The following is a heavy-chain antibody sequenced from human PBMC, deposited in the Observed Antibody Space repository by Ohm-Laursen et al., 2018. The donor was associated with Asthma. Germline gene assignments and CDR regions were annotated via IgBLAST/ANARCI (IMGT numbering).Heavy chain of an antibody. J-gene: IGHJ4*02. CDR3: AVSIYAYGEGAY. CDR2: INQDGSIW. Sequence: GSLRLSCAASGFTFSNHWMTWVRQAPGRGLEWVANINQDGSIWVYVDSVKGRFAISRDNAHNSLYLQMNSLRAEDTAFYYCAVSIYAYGEGAYWGQGTLVTVSS. D-gene: IGHD3-10*01. V-gene: IGHV3-7*05. CDR1: GFTFSNHW.